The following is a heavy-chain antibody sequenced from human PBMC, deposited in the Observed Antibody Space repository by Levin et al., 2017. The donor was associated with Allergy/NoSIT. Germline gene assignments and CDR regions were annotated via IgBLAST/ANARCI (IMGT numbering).Heavy chain of an antibody. CDR3: AKDYGRGVYTLHHSDY. J-gene: IGHJ4*02. D-gene: IGHD3-10*02. CDR2: AAYDGDHN. CDR1: GFTFSSFG. V-gene: IGHV3-30*18. Sequence: PGESLKISCGASGFTFSSFGMHWVRQAPGKGLEWVASAAYDGDHNGDHKYYADSVKGRFTISRDNSKTTLYLQMDSLRVEDTAMYYCAKDYGRGVYTLHHSDYWGQGTLVTVSS.